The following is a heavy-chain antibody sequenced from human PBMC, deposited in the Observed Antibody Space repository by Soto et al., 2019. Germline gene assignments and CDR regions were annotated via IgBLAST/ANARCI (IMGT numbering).Heavy chain of an antibody. Sequence: QEQLVQSGAEVKKPGSSVKVSCKASGGLFSSYAISWVRQAPGQGLEWMGGIIPVFSTADYAQKFQGRVTITADESTNTAYMELSSLRSEDTAMYYCARGGRGYVWFNEFWGQGSLVTVSS. V-gene: IGHV1-69*01. CDR1: GGLFSSYA. CDR3: ARGGRGYVWFNEF. CDR2: IIPVFSTA. J-gene: IGHJ4*02. D-gene: IGHD3-22*01.